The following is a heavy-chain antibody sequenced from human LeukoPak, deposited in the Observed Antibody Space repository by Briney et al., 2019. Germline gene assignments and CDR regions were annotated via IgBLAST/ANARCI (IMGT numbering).Heavy chain of an antibody. CDR3: AREEARGSYYEDAFDI. CDR2: ISSSSSYI. Sequence: PGGSLRLSCAASGFTFSSYSMNWVRQAPGKGLEWVSSISSSSSYIYYADPVKGRFTISRDNAKNSLYLQMNSLRAEDTAVYYCAREEARGSYYEDAFDIWGQGTMVTVSS. J-gene: IGHJ3*02. CDR1: GFTFSSYS. V-gene: IGHV3-21*01. D-gene: IGHD1-26*01.